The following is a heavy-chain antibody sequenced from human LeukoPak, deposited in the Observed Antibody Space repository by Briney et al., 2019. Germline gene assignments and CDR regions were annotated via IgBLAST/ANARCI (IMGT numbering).Heavy chain of an antibody. V-gene: IGHV1-18*01. J-gene: IGHJ4*02. Sequence: ASVKVSCKASGYTFTGYGINWVRQAPGQGLEWMGWITTYNGHTNYAQRLQGRVTLTTDTSTSTAYMELRSLRSDDTAVYYCARSWDSSGYYSDYWGQGTLVTVSS. D-gene: IGHD3-22*01. CDR1: GYTFTGYG. CDR2: ITTYNGHT. CDR3: ARSWDSSGYYSDY.